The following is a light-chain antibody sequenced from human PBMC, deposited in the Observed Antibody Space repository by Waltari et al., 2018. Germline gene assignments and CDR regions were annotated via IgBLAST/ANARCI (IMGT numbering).Light chain of an antibody. CDR3: CSYAGALFWV. Sequence: QSALTQPRSVSGSPGQSVNISCTGTISDIGIYNYVSWYQQHPGKAPKLIIYDVSKRPSGVPNRFSGSKSGNTASLTISGLQAEDEGDYYCCSYAGALFWVFGGGTKLTVL. CDR1: ISDIGIYNY. J-gene: IGLJ3*02. V-gene: IGLV2-11*01. CDR2: DVS.